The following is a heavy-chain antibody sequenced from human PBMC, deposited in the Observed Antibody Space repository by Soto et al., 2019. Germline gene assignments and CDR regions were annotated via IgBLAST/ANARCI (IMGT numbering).Heavy chain of an antibody. CDR2: IIPISGTA. Sequence: QVQLVQSGAEVKKPGSSVKVSCKASGGTFSSYAISWGRQAPGKGLEWMGGIIPISGTANYAQKFQGRVTITADESTSTAYMELSSLRSEDTAVYYCARSQGSSTSLEIYYYYYYGMDVWGQGTTVTVSS. D-gene: IGHD2-2*01. CDR3: ARSQGSSTSLEIYYYYYYGMDV. CDR1: GGTFSSYA. J-gene: IGHJ6*02. V-gene: IGHV1-69*01.